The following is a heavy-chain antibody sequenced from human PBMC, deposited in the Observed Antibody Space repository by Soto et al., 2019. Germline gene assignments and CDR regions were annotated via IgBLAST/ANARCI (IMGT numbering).Heavy chain of an antibody. V-gene: IGHV1-69*13. CDR2: IIPIFGTA. D-gene: IGHD6-6*01. CDR3: ARIAARPTALYYGMDV. Sequence: GASVKVSCKASGGTFSSYAISWVRQAPGQGLEWMGGIIPIFGTANYAQKFQGRVTITADESTSTAYMELSSLRSEDTAVYYCARIAARPTALYYGMDVWGQGTTVTVSS. J-gene: IGHJ6*02. CDR1: GGTFSSYA.